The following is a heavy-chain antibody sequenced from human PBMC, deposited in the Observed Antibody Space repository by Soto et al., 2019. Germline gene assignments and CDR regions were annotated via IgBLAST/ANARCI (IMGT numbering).Heavy chain of an antibody. CDR3: ARDSSSSGWDKWGWSDR. CDR2: ISPSGST. V-gene: IGHV4-4*07. D-gene: IGHD6-19*01. Sequence: PPETLSLTCPVSGGTISSSYWIWLRHPPGKGLEWIGRISPSGSTAYNPYLQSPVTMSVATSKNQLSLKRSRSTAAVTAGYCLARDSSSSGWDKWGWSDRWGQLALVSVS. CDR1: GGTISSSY. J-gene: IGHJ5*02.